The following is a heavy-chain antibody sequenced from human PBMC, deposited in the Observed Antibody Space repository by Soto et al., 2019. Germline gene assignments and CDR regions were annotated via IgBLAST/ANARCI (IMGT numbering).Heavy chain of an antibody. V-gene: IGHV4-30-4*01. CDR1: GGSISSGDYY. CDR3: ARVLYYDILTGYHARGAFDI. J-gene: IGHJ3*02. Sequence: QVQLQESGPGLVKPSQTLSLTCTVSGGSISSGDYYWSWIRQPPGKGLEWIGYIYYSGSTYYNPSLKSRVTISVDTSKNQFSLKLSSVTAADTAVYYCARVLYYDILTGYHARGAFDIWGQGTMVTVSS. D-gene: IGHD3-9*01. CDR2: IYYSGST.